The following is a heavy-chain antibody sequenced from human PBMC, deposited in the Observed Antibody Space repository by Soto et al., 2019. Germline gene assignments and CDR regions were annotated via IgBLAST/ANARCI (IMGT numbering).Heavy chain of an antibody. Sequence: QVQLVQSGAEVKKPGASVKVSCKASGNTFTSYGINWVRQAPGQGLEWMGWISVYNGNTNYAQKLQGRVTMTTDTSTSTAYMELRSLRSDDTAVYYCARDVRGHYYYYGMDVWGQGTTVTVSS. D-gene: IGHD5-12*01. CDR3: ARDVRGHYYYYGMDV. CDR2: ISVYNGNT. CDR1: GNTFTSYG. V-gene: IGHV1-18*01. J-gene: IGHJ6*02.